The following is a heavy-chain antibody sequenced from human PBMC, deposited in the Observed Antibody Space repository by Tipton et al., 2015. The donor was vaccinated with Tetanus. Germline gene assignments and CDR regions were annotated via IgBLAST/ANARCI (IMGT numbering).Heavy chain of an antibody. Sequence: SLRLSCAASGFIFSDYYMSWVRQAPGKGLEWVSYIRSKGDTIYYADSVKGRFTISRDNAKNLVYLQMNSLRAEDTAVYFCARRSLTNYGLDVWGQGTPVTVSS. CDR2: IRSKGDTI. CDR1: GFIFSDYY. CDR3: ARRSLTNYGLDV. V-gene: IGHV3-11*04. J-gene: IGHJ6*02. D-gene: IGHD1-1*01.